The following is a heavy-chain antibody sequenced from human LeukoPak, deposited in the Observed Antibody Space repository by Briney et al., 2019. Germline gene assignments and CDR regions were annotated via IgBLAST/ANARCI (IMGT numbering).Heavy chain of an antibody. CDR3: ARAPFSDPYFAYVDYCGMDV. D-gene: IGHD2-21*01. V-gene: IGHV1-3*01. Sequence: ASVKVSCKASGGTFRSNAISWVRQAPGQRLEWMGWINAGNGNTKYSQKFQGRVTITRDTSASTAYMELSSLRSEDTAVYYCARAPFSDPYFAYVDYCGMDVWGQGTTVTVSS. CDR1: GGTFRSNA. J-gene: IGHJ6*01. CDR2: INAGNGNT.